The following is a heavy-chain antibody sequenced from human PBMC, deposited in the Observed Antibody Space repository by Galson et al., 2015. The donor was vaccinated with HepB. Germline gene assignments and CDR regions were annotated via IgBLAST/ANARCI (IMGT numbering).Heavy chain of an antibody. V-gene: IGHV1-24*01. Sequence: SVKVSCKVSGKSLIELSFDWVRQAPGKGLEWMGHFDLRDGKTIYAQKVQGRVTMTADTSTDTASMDLSSLRSEDTAVYFCAVTRKYCGGDCSDFWGQGTLVIVSS. D-gene: IGHD2-21*01. CDR2: FDLRDGKT. CDR3: AVTRKYCGGDCSDF. CDR1: GKSLIELS. J-gene: IGHJ4*02.